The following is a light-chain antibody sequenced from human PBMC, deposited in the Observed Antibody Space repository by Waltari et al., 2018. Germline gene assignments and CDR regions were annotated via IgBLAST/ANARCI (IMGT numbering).Light chain of an antibody. CDR3: SSYSTSNTYV. CDR1: SSDLGGSRS. Sequence: QSALTQPASVSGSPGQSITLSCPGTSSDLGGSRSFSWYQQHPGKVPKLMLFDASSRPSGVTNRFSGSKSGNTASLTISGLQADDEADYYCSSYSTSNTYVFGTGTKVTLL. CDR2: DAS. J-gene: IGLJ1*01. V-gene: IGLV2-14*03.